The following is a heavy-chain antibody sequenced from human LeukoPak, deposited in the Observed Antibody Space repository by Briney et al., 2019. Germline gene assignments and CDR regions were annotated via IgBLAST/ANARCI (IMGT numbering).Heavy chain of an antibody. J-gene: IGHJ6*03. V-gene: IGHV1-2*02. CDR2: INPNSGGT. Sequence: ASVKVSCKAPGYTFTGYYMHWVRQAPGQGLEWMGWINPNSGGTNYAQKFQGRVTMTRDTSISTAYMELSRLRSDDTAVYYCARDGRYCSGGSCYHWYYYYYMDVWGKGTTVTISS. CDR3: ARDGRYCSGGSCYHWYYYYYMDV. CDR1: GYTFTGYY. D-gene: IGHD2-15*01.